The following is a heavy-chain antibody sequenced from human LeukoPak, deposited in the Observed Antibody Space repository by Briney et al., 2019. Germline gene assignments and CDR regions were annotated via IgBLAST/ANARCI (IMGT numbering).Heavy chain of an antibody. Sequence: GGSLRLSCAASGFTFSDYYMSWIRQAPGKGLEWVSYISSSGSTIYYADSVKGRFTISRDNAKNSLYLQMNSLRAEDTAVYYCARDLGGSYYLEYYFDYWGQGTLVTVSS. CDR3: ARDLGGSYYLEYYFDY. D-gene: IGHD1-26*01. CDR2: ISSSGSTI. CDR1: GFTFSDYY. V-gene: IGHV3-11*01. J-gene: IGHJ4*02.